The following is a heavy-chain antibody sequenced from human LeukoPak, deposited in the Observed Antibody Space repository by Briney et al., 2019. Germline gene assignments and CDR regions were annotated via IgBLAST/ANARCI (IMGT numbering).Heavy chain of an antibody. D-gene: IGHD6-19*01. V-gene: IGHV1-2*02. CDR2: INPNSGGT. J-gene: IGHJ4*02. CDR3: ARDTYRINSSGWYTAERGDFDY. CDR1: GYTFTGYY. Sequence: GASVKVSRKASGYTFTGYYMHWVRQAPGQGLEWMGWINPNSGGTNYAQKFQGRVTMTRDTSISTAYMELSRLRSDDTAVYYCARDTYRINSSGWYTAERGDFDYWGQGTLVTVSS.